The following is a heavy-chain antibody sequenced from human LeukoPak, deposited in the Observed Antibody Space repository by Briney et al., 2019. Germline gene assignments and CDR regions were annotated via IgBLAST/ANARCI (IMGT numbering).Heavy chain of an antibody. V-gene: IGHV3-13*01. CDR1: GFTFSSYD. J-gene: IGHJ4*02. CDR2: IGTAGDT. CDR3: ARGSRCSSTSCSVSVNFDY. D-gene: IGHD2-2*01. Sequence: PGGSLRLSCAASGFTFSSYDMHWVRQATGKGLEWVSAIGTAGDTYYPGSVKGRFTISRENAKNSLYLQMNSLRAGDTAVYYCARGSRCSSTSCSVSVNFDYWGQGILVTVSA.